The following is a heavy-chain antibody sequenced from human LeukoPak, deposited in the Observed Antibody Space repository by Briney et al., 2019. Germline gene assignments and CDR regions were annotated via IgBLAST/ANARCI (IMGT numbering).Heavy chain of an antibody. CDR3: EKNKRTYYVFWGGGTFDY. J-gene: IGHJ4*02. Sequence: PGGSLRLSCAASGFTFSSYWMHWVRQAPGKGLVWVSRINTDGSSTSYADSVKGRFTISRDNAKNTLYLQMNSLRAEDTAVYYCEKNKRTYYVFWGGGTFDYWGQGTLVTVSS. CDR1: GFTFSSYW. D-gene: IGHD3-3*01. CDR2: INTDGSST. V-gene: IGHV3-74*01.